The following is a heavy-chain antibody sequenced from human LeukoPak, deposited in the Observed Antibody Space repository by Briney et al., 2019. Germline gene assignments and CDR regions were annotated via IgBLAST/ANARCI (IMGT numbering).Heavy chain of an antibody. V-gene: IGHV3-21*01. CDR2: ISSSSSYI. J-gene: IGHJ4*02. CDR3: ARDTTVYY. Sequence: PGGSLRLSCAASGFMIGGSTMHWVRQASGKGLEWISSISSSSSYIYYADSVKGRFTISRDNAKNSLYLQMNSLRAEDTAVYYCARDTTVYYWGQGTLVTVSS. CDR1: GFMIGGST. D-gene: IGHD4-11*01.